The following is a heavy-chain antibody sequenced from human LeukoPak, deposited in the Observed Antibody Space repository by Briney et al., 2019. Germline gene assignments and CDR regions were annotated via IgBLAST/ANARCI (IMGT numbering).Heavy chain of an antibody. CDR3: ARVRGYSYGSLYASYYYYMDV. V-gene: IGHV1-69*05. J-gene: IGHJ6*03. CDR1: GGTFSSYA. CDR2: IIPIFGTA. Sequence: GSSVKVSCKASGGTFSSYAISWVRQAPGQGLEWIGRIIPIFGTANYAQKFQGRVTITTDESTSTAYMELSSLRSEDTAVYYCARVRGYSYGSLYASYYYYMDVWGKGTTVTVSS. D-gene: IGHD5-18*01.